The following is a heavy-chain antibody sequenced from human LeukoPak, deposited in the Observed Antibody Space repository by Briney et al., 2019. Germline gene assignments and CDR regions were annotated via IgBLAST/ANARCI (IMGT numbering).Heavy chain of an antibody. Sequence: GESLKISCKGSGYSFTSYWIGWVRQMPGKGLEWMGIIYPGDSDTRYSPSFQGQVTISADKSISTAYLQWSSLKASDTAMYYCARHMNDCSGGSCYFPYYYYGMDVWGQGTTVTVSS. CDR3: ARHMNDCSGGSCYFPYYYYGMDV. CDR1: GYSFTSYW. J-gene: IGHJ6*02. D-gene: IGHD2-15*01. CDR2: IYPGDSDT. V-gene: IGHV5-51*01.